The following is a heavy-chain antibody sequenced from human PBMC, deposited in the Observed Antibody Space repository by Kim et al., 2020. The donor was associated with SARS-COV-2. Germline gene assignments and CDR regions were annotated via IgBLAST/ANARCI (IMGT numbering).Heavy chain of an antibody. V-gene: IGHV3-23*01. CDR1: GFTFSTSA. Sequence: GGSLRLSCTASGFTFSTSAITWVRQAPGKGLEWVSTIPSTGDATYYIDSVKGRFTISRDNSENTLYLQLNSLRADDTAIYYCAKGHRPTSSYHFDYWGQG. CDR3: AKGHRPTSSYHFDY. J-gene: IGHJ4*02. D-gene: IGHD6-6*01. CDR2: IPSTGDAT.